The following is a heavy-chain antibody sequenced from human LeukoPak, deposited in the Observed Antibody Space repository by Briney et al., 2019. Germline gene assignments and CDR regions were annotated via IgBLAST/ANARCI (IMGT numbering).Heavy chain of an antibody. Sequence: GGSLRLSCVASGFTFSTYTMNWVRQAPGKGLEWVSSISSSSSYLYYADSVKGRFTISRDNAKNSLYLQMNSLRAEDTAVYYCARGANYVILTGYLDYWGQGTLVAVSS. D-gene: IGHD3-9*01. V-gene: IGHV3-21*01. CDR1: GFTFSTYT. J-gene: IGHJ4*02. CDR2: ISSSSSYL. CDR3: ARGANYVILTGYLDY.